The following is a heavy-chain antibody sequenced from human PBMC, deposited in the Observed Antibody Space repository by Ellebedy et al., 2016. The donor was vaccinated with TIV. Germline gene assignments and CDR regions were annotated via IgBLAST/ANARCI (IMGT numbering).Heavy chain of an antibody. V-gene: IGHV1-2*02. CDR1: GYTFTAYY. J-gene: IGHJ5*01. CDR3: TRDLMIRGVMYWFDS. CDR2: ISPNSGVT. D-gene: IGHD3-10*01. Sequence: ASVKVSCXASGYTFTAYYMHWVRQAPGQGLEWMGWISPNSGVTNYAQKFQGRVTMTRDTPISTAYMALSRLRSDDTAVYYCTRDLMIRGVMYWFDSWGQGTLVTVSS.